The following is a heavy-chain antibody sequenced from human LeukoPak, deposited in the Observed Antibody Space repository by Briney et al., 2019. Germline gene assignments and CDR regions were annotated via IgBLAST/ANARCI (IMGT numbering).Heavy chain of an antibody. Sequence: GGSLRLSCAASGFTFSSYGMHWVRQAPGKGLEWVAFIRYDGSNKYYADSVKGRFTISRDNSKNTLHLQMNSLRVEDTAVYYCARSDTPWGSWSYFDYWGQGTLVTVSS. CDR1: GFTFSSYG. CDR3: ARSDTPWGSWSYFDY. V-gene: IGHV3-30*02. D-gene: IGHD6-13*01. J-gene: IGHJ4*02. CDR2: IRYDGSNK.